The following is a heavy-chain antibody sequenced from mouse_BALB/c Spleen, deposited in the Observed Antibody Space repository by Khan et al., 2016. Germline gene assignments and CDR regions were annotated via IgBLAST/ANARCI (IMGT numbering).Heavy chain of an antibody. Sequence: EVELVESGGGLVKPGGSLKLSCAASGFTFSDYYMYWVRQTPEKRLEWVATISDGGSYTYYPDSVKGRFTISRDNAKNNLYLQMSSLKSEDTAMNYCARAYYGNYYYAMDYWGQGTSVTVAS. V-gene: IGHV5-4*02. CDR1: GFTFSDYY. CDR3: ARAYYGNYYYAMDY. J-gene: IGHJ4*01. CDR2: ISDGGSYT. D-gene: IGHD2-10*01.